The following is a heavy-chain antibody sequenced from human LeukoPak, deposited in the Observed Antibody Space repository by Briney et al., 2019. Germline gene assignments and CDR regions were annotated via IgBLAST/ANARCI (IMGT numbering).Heavy chain of an antibody. V-gene: IGHV3-73*01. D-gene: IGHD2-8*01. CDR3: ASGGGVLAAFDI. J-gene: IGHJ3*02. Sequence: PGGSLRLSCGASGFSFSASSMHWVRQAPGNGLEWVGRIRSKANGYATHFAASVDGRFTVSRDDSKNTIYLHMNSLKTEDTGVYYCASGGGVLAAFDIWGQGTMVLVSS. CDR2: IRSKANGYAT. CDR1: GFSFSASS.